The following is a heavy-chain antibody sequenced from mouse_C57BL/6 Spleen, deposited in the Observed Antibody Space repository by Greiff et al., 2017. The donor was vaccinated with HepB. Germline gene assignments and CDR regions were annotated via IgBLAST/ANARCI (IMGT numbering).Heavy chain of an antibody. Sequence: EVQLQQSGAELVRPGASVKLSCTASGFNIKDDYMHWVKQRPEQGLEWIGWIDPENGDTEYASKFQGKATITADTSSNTAYLQLSSLTSEDTAVYYCTTSYGSSLGWFAYWGQGTLVTVSA. V-gene: IGHV14-4*01. CDR3: TTSYGSSLGWFAY. CDR1: GFNIKDDY. D-gene: IGHD1-1*01. J-gene: IGHJ3*01. CDR2: IDPENGDT.